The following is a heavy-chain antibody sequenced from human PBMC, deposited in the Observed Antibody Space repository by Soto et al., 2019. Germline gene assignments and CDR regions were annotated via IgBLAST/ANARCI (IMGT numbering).Heavy chain of an antibody. CDR3: AKHPRDLLVPGALISWFDP. V-gene: IGHV3-23*01. CDR2: ISGSGGAS. CDR1: GFSFSNFA. D-gene: IGHD1-26*01. J-gene: IGHJ5*02. Sequence: EVQLLESGGGLVQPGGSLRLSCAASGFSFSNFAMNWVRQAPGKGLEWVSGISGSGGASYYADSVKGRFTISRDNSKNTLYLQVNGLRVDDTAIYYCAKHPRDLLVPGALISWFDPWGQGTLVTVSS.